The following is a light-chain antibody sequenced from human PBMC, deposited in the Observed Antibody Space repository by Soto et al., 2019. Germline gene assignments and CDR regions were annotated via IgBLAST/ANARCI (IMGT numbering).Light chain of an antibody. CDR2: GAS. J-gene: IGKJ4*01. V-gene: IGKV3-20*01. CDR1: QSVSSSY. CDR3: QQYGSSPLT. Sequence: EIVLTQSPGTLSLSPGERATLSCRASQSVSSSYLAWYQQKPGQAPGLLIYGASSRATGIPDRFSGSGSGTDFTLIISRLEPEDFAVYYCQQYGSSPLTFGGGTKVEIK.